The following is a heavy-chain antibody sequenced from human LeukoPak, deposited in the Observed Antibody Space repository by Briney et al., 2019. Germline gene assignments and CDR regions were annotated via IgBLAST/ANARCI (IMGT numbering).Heavy chain of an antibody. J-gene: IGHJ4*02. CDR3: AEGGGVVTAHAPLY. CDR1: GFTFSSYS. V-gene: IGHV3-21*01. CDR2: ISSSSSYI. D-gene: IGHD2-21*02. Sequence: GGSLRLSCAASGFTFSSYSMNWVRQAPGKGLEWVSSISSSSSYIYYADSVKGRFTISRDNAKNSLYLQMNSLRAEDTAVYYCAEGGGVVTAHAPLYWGQGTLVTVSS.